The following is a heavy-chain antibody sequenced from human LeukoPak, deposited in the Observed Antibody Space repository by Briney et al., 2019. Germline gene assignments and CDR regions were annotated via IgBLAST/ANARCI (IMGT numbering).Heavy chain of an antibody. D-gene: IGHD3-10*01. CDR1: GFTFSSYA. J-gene: IGHJ4*02. Sequence: PGGSLRLSCAAPGFTFSSYAMSWVRQAPGKGLEWVSAISGSGGSTYYADSVKGRFTISRDNSKNTLYLQMDSLRAEDTAVYYCAKGDYPGAYGSFDYWGQGTLVTVSS. V-gene: IGHV3-23*01. CDR3: AKGDYPGAYGSFDY. CDR2: ISGSGGST.